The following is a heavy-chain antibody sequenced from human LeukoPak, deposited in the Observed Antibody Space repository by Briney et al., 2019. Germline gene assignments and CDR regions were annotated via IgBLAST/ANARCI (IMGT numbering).Heavy chain of an antibody. D-gene: IGHD3-3*01. J-gene: IGHJ4*02. V-gene: IGHV3-11*01. CDR3: ARFHNDFWSGYYTDFDY. CDR1: GFTFSDYY. CDR2: ISDSGNKL. Sequence: PGGSLRLSCAASGFTFSDYYMSWIRQAPGKGLEWVSYISDSGNKLYYADSVNGRFTISRDNAKNSMYMQMNSLRAEDTAAYYCARFHNDFWSGYYTDFDYWGQGTLVTVSS.